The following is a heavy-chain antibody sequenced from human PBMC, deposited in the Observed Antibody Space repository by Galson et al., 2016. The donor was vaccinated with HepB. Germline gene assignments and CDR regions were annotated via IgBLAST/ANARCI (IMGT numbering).Heavy chain of an antibody. J-gene: IGHJ6*02. CDR1: GYTFSDFY. D-gene: IGHD3-3*01. Sequence: SVKVSCKASGYTFSDFYMHWVRQAPGQGLEWMGWINPKNGGTNYTQKFQGWVTTTRDMSISTFYMELSRLRHDDTAVYYCAREGPPRLTIFGVTDLRHGMDVWGQGTTVTVSS. CDR2: INPKNGGT. V-gene: IGHV1-2*04. CDR3: AREGPPRLTIFGVTDLRHGMDV.